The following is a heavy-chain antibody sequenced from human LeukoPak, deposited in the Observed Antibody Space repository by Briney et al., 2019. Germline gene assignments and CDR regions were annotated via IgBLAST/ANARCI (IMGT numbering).Heavy chain of an antibody. V-gene: IGHV4-59*01. CDR1: GGSMTNDY. CDR3: ASSEYGDIFNS. J-gene: IGHJ4*02. D-gene: IGHD4-17*01. Sequence: SETLSLTCTVSGGSMTNDYWTWIRQSPAKGLEWIGNIYYYGSTSHNPSLKSRVAISLDTPNHQFSLQMTSVTSADTAVYYCASSEYGDIFNSWGQGILVIVSS. CDR2: IYYYGST.